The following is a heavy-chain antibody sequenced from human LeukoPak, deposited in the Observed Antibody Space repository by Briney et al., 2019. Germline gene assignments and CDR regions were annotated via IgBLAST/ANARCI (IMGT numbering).Heavy chain of an antibody. Sequence: SETLSLTCTVSGGSISTYYWSWIRQPPGKGLEWIGYIYYSGSTNYNPSLKSRVTISVDTSKNQLSLTLSSVTAADTAVYYCARHGLYSSSSNFDYWGQGTLVTVSS. CDR1: GGSISTYY. D-gene: IGHD6-6*01. CDR3: ARHGLYSSSSNFDY. CDR2: IYYSGST. V-gene: IGHV4-59*08. J-gene: IGHJ4*02.